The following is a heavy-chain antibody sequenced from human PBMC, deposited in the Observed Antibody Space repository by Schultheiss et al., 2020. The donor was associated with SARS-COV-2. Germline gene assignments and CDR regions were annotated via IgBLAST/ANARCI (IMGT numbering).Heavy chain of an antibody. CDR1: GGSFSGYY. J-gene: IGHJ4*02. CDR3: ARGRLTGTTFSGVFDY. D-gene: IGHD1-7*01. CDR2: INHSGST. V-gene: IGHV4-34*01. Sequence: SETLSLTCAVYGGSFSGYYWSWIRQPPGKGLEWIGEINHSGSTNYNPSLKSRVTISVDTSKNQFSLKLSSVTAADTAVYYCARGRLTGTTFSGVFDYWGQGTLVTVSS.